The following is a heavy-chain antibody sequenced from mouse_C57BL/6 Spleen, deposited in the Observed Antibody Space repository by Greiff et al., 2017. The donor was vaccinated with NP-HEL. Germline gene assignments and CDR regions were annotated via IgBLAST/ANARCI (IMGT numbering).Heavy chain of an antibody. D-gene: IGHD2-2*01. CDR3: ARGGSSIVTTSYFDY. CDR1: GYTFTSYW. V-gene: IGHV1-69*01. CDR2: IDPSDSYT. Sequence: QVQLQQPGAELVMPGASVKLSCKASGYTFTSYWMHWVKQRPGQGLEWIGEIDPSDSYTNYNQKFKGKSTLTVDKSSSTAYMQLSSLTSEDSAVYYCARGGSSIVTTSYFDYWGQGTTLTVSS. J-gene: IGHJ2*01.